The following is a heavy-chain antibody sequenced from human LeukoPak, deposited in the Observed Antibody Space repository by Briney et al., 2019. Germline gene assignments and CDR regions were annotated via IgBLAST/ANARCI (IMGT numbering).Heavy chain of an antibody. D-gene: IGHD3-10*01. J-gene: IGHJ5*02. Sequence: SETLSLTCAVYGGSFSAHYWTWIRQPPGKGLEWIGDINHSGSTNYNPSLKSRVTISVDTSKNQFSLKLSSVTAADTAVYYCARGNVRKAIPMVRGVSRARWFDPWGQGTLVTVSS. CDR1: GGSFSAHY. CDR3: ARGNVRKAIPMVRGVSRARWFDP. V-gene: IGHV4-34*01. CDR2: INHSGST.